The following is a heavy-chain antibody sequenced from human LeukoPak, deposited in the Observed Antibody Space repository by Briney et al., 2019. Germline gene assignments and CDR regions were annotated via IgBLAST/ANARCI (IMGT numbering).Heavy chain of an antibody. CDR1: GGSFSGYY. D-gene: IGHD6-19*01. CDR3: ARVLGYSSGWPNYYYYGMDV. Sequence: PSETLSLTCAVYGGSFSGYYWSWIRQPPGKGLEWIGEINHSGSTNYNPSLKSRVTLSVDTSKNQFSLKLSSVTAADTAVYYCARVLGYSSGWPNYYYYGMDVWGQGTTVTVSS. J-gene: IGHJ6*02. V-gene: IGHV4-34*01. CDR2: INHSGST.